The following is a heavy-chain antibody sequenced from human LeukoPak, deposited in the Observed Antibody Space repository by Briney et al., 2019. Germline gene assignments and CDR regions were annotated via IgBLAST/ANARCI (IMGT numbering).Heavy chain of an antibody. CDR3: ARVSEYYYDSSGYYPWYYFDY. CDR2: IYHSGST. CDR1: GYSISSGYY. V-gene: IGHV4-38-2*02. J-gene: IGHJ4*02. D-gene: IGHD3-22*01. Sequence: SETLSLTCTVSGYSISSGYYWGWIRQPPGKGLEWIGSIYHSGSTYYNPSLKSRVTISVDTSKNQFSLKLSSVTAADTAVYYCARVSEYYYDSSGYYPWYYFDYWGQGTLVTVSS.